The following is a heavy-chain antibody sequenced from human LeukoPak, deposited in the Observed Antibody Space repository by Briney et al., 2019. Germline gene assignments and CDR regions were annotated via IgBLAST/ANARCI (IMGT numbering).Heavy chain of an antibody. J-gene: IGHJ4*02. CDR2: IWYDGSNK. Sequence: PGRSLRLSCAASGFTFNSYGIHWVRQAPGKGLEWVAFIWYDGSNKYYADSVKGRFTISRDNSKNTLYPQMNSLRAEDTAVYYCARARTTRGFDYWGQGTLVTVSS. V-gene: IGHV3-33*01. CDR1: GFTFNSYG. D-gene: IGHD4-17*01. CDR3: ARARTTRGFDY.